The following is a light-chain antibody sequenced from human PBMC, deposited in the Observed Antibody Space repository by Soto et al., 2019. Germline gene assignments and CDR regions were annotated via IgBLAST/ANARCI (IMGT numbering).Light chain of an antibody. CDR3: QQYDKWPRT. CDR1: QNVRKN. V-gene: IGKV3-15*01. J-gene: IGKJ1*01. CDR2: GAS. Sequence: ETVMTQSPVALSVSPGERATLSCRARQNVRKNLAWYQQKPGQAPRLLIYGASTRATGIPARFSGGGSGTEFTLTISSLQSDDLAVYYCQQYDKWPRTFGQGTKVDIK.